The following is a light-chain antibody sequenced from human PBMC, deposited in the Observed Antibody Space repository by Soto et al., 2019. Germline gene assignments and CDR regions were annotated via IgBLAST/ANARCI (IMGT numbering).Light chain of an antibody. Sequence: EIVLTQSPDTLSVSPGESATLSCRASQSIRTKLAWYQHRPGQAPRLLIYDVSNRATGIPARFSGSGSGAEFTLTISSLQSEDCAIYYCQQYDNWPPEYTFGQGTKVKIK. CDR2: DVS. V-gene: IGKV3-15*01. CDR3: QQYDNWPPEYT. CDR1: QSIRTK. J-gene: IGKJ2*01.